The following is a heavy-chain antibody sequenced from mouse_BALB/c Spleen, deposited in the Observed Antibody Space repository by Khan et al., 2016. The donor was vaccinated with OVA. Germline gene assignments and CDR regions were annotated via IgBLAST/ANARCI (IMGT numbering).Heavy chain of an antibody. J-gene: IGHJ3*01. CDR3: ARRGYGNYWFAY. CDR2: IDPENGDT. CDR1: GFNIKDYY. D-gene: IGHD2-1*01. V-gene: IGHV14-1*02. Sequence: VQLQQSGAELVRPGALVKLSCKASGFNIKDYYMNWVKQRPEQGLEWIGWIDPENGDTIYDPKFQGKASITADTSSNTAYPQLSSLTLEDTAVYYCARRGYGNYWFAYWGQGTLVTVSA.